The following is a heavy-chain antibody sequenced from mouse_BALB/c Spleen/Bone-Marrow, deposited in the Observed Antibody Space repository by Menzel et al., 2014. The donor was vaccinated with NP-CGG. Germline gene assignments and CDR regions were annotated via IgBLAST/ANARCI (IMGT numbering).Heavy chain of an antibody. CDR1: GYTFTSYV. J-gene: IGHJ2*01. CDR3: TRLDHKYEGY. V-gene: IGHV1-14*01. D-gene: IGHD5-1-1*01. CDR2: INPYNDGT. Sequence: LVESGPELVKPGASVKMSCKASGYTFTSYVMHWVKQKPGQGLEWIGSINPYNDGTKYNEKFKGKATLTSDKSSSTAYMVLSSLTSEDSAVYYCTRLDHKYEGYWGQGTTLTVSS.